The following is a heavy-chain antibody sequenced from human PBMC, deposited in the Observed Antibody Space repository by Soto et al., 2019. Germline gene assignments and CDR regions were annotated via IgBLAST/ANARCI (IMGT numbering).Heavy chain of an antibody. Sequence: GSLRLSCAASGFTFSSYSMSWVRQAPGKGLGWVSGFRTGGDDGTTYYADSVKGRFTISRDNSKNTLFLQMNSLRAEDTAIYYCAKKVNSGPGSQYFDYWGQGTLVTVSS. V-gene: IGHV3-23*01. CDR2: FRTGGDDGTT. J-gene: IGHJ4*02. CDR1: GFTFSSYS. D-gene: IGHD3-10*01. CDR3: AKKVNSGPGSQYFDY.